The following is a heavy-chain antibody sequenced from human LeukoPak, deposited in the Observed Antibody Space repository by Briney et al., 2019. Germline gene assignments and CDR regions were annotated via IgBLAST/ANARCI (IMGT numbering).Heavy chain of an antibody. D-gene: IGHD6-13*01. CDR2: IKPDGTKK. Sequence: GGSLRLSCAASGFTFSRFWMTWVRHAPGKGLEWVANIKPDGTKKTYVDSVKGRFIISRDNAKNSLYLQMNSLRADDTAVYYCATAPAAADSWWGQGTLVAVSS. J-gene: IGHJ4*02. CDR3: ATAPAAADSW. V-gene: IGHV3-7*01. CDR1: GFTFSRFW.